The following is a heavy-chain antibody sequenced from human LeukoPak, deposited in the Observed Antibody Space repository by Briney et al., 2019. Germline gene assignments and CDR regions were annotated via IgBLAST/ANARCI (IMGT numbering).Heavy chain of an antibody. J-gene: IGHJ4*02. CDR2: INPNSGGT. D-gene: IGHD2/OR15-2a*01. V-gene: IGHV1-2*04. Sequence: ASVKVSCKASGYTFTGYYMHWVRQAPGQGLEWMGWINPNSGGTNYAQKFQGWVTMTRDTSISTAYMELSRLRSDDTAVYYCARGTTRNYGDFDYWGQGTLVTVSS. CDR1: GYTFTGYY. CDR3: ARGTTRNYGDFDY.